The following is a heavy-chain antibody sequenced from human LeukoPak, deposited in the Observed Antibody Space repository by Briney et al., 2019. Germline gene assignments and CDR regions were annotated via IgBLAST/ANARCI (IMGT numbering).Heavy chain of an antibody. CDR3: AREGSSGQDWYAFDI. CDR2: MNFNNSGT. D-gene: IGHD5-12*01. V-gene: IGHV1-2*02. J-gene: IGHJ3*02. CDR1: GFTFSGYY. Sequence: ASVRVSCKASGFTFSGYYVQWVRQAPGQGLEWVGWMNFNNSGTRYAPKFQGRVTMTRDTSISTAYMELNSLRSDDTAMYYCAREGSSGQDWYAFDIWGQETMVTVSS.